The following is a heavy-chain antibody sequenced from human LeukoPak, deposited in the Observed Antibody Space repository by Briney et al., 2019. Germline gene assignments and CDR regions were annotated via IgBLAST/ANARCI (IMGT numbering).Heavy chain of an antibody. CDR3: ARAKIRFLEWLLFGGWFDP. V-gene: IGHV5-51*01. CDR2: IYPGDSDT. CDR1: GYSFTSYW. Sequence: GESLKISCKGSGYSFTSYWIGWVRQMPGKGLEWMGIIYPGDSDTRYSPSSQGQVTLSAENSISTAYLQWSSLKASDTAMYYCARAKIRFLEWLLFGGWFDPWGQGTLVTVSS. D-gene: IGHD3-3*01. J-gene: IGHJ5*02.